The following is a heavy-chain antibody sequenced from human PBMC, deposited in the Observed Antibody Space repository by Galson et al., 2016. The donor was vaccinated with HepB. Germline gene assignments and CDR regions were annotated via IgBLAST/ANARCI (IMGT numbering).Heavy chain of an antibody. CDR2: GHT. V-gene: IGHV1-18*01. Sequence: GHTDSAQKFQDRVSFTADTSTNTAYMELRSLTYDDTAVYFCAREQSSSWSPFDYWGQGTLVAVSS. J-gene: IGHJ4*02. CDR3: AREQSSSWSPFDY. D-gene: IGHD6-13*01.